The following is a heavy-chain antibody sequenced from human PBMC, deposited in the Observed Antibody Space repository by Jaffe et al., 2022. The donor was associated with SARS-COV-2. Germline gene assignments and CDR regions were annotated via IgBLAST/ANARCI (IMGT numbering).Heavy chain of an antibody. CDR1: GGSISSYNHY. J-gene: IGHJ4*02. CDR3: ARYRAIWDYSDI. V-gene: IGHV4-39*01. Sequence: QLQLQESGPGLVKPSETLSLTCTVSGGSISSYNHYWAWIRQPPGEGVEWIGSVYYNGDTYYKPSLKNRVTISVDTSRNQFSLKLNSVSAADTAVYYCARYRAIWDYSDIWGQGTLVTVSS. CDR2: VYYNGDT. D-gene: IGHD3-16*01.